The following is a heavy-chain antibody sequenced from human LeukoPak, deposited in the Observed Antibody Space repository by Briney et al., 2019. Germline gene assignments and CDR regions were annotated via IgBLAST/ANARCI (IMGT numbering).Heavy chain of an antibody. D-gene: IGHD2-2*01. J-gene: IGHJ6*03. Sequence: PSETLSLTCAVYGGSFSGYYWSWIRQPPGKGLEWIGEINHSGSTNYNPSLKSRVTISVDTSKNQFSLKLSSVTAADTAVYYCARRYCSSTSCYLDYYYMDVWGKGTTVTVSS. CDR1: GGSFSGYY. CDR3: ARRYCSSTSCYLDYYYMDV. V-gene: IGHV4-34*01. CDR2: INHSGST.